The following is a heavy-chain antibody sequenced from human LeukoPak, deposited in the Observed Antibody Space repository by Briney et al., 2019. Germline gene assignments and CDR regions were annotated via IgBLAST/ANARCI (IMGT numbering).Heavy chain of an antibody. CDR2: ISGSGGST. CDR1: GFTFSSYA. Sequence: GGSLRLSCAASGFTFSSYAMSWVRQAPGKGLEWVSAISGSGGSTYYADSVKGRFAISRDNSKNTLYLQMNSLRAEDTAVYYCAKGPAIVVVNDAFDIWGQGTMVTVSS. J-gene: IGHJ3*02. V-gene: IGHV3-23*01. D-gene: IGHD3-22*01. CDR3: AKGPAIVVVNDAFDI.